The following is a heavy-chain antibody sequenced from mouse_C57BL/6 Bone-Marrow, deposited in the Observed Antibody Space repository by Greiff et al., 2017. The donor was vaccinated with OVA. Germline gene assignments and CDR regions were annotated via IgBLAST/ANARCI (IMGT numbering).Heavy chain of an antibody. D-gene: IGHD4-1*01. CDR3: ARTPLTGPYAMDY. J-gene: IGHJ4*01. CDR2: ISNGGGST. CDR1: GFTFSDYY. V-gene: IGHV5-12*01. Sequence: EVKVVESGGGLVQPGGSLKLSCAASGFTFSDYYMYWVRQTPEKRLEWVAYISNGGGSTYYPDTVKGRFTISRDNAKNTLYLQMSRLKSEDTAMYYCARTPLTGPYAMDYWGQGTSVTVSS.